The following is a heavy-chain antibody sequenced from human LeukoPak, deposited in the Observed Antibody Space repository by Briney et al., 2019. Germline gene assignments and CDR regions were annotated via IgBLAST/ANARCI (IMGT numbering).Heavy chain of an antibody. Sequence: GGSLRLSCAASGFTFSTYWMHWVRQTPGKGLVWVSRISRDGTTTTYADSVKGRFTISRDNAKNTLYLEMNSLRAEDTAVHFCARDGVGASHDYWGQGTLVTVSS. CDR3: ARDGVGASHDY. CDR1: GFTFSTYW. V-gene: IGHV3-74*01. CDR2: ISRDGTTT. J-gene: IGHJ4*02. D-gene: IGHD1-26*01.